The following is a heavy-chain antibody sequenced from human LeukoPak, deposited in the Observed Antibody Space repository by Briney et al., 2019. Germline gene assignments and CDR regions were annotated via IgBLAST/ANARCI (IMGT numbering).Heavy chain of an antibody. CDR1: GFTFSSYG. V-gene: IGHV3-21*01. CDR2: ISSSSSYI. Sequence: GGCLRLSCAASGFTFSSYGMNWVRLAPGKGLEWVSSISSSSSYIYYADSVKGRFTISRDNAKNSLYLQMNSLRAEDTAVYYCARAAMSYSSGQESGYWGQGTLVTVSS. CDR3: ARAAMSYSSGQESGY. J-gene: IGHJ4*02. D-gene: IGHD6-19*01.